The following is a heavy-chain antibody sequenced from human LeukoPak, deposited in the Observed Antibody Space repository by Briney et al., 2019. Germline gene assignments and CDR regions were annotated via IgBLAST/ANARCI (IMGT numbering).Heavy chain of an antibody. CDR2: INHSGST. V-gene: IGHV4-34*01. Sequence: PSETLSLTCAVYGGSFSGYYWSWIRQPPGKGLEWIGEINHSGSTNYNPSLKSRVTISVDTSKNQFSLKLSSVTAADTAVYYCARLRFLEWLLHNWFDPWGQGTLVTVSS. J-gene: IGHJ5*02. CDR1: GGSFSGYY. CDR3: ARLRFLEWLLHNWFDP. D-gene: IGHD3-3*01.